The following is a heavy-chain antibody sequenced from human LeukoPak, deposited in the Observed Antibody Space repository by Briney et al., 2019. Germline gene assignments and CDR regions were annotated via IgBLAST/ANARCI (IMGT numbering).Heavy chain of an antibody. CDR2: IYYTGST. Sequence: SETLSLTRTVSGGSISNYYWTWIRQPPGKGLEWIGYIYYTGSTNYNPSLKSRVTISVATSKNQFSLKLTSVTAADTAVYFCARERGGSKLTGLYGRDYYYMDVWGKGTTVTVSS. J-gene: IGHJ6*03. CDR3: ARERGGSKLTGLYGRDYYYMDV. V-gene: IGHV4-59*01. CDR1: GGSISNYY. D-gene: IGHD6-19*01.